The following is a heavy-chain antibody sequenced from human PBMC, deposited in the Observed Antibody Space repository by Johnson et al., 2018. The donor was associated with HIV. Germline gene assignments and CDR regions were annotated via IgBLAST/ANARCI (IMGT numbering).Heavy chain of an antibody. CDR2: IFSVGGA. CDR1: GITVSSNY. CDR3: ARDGRDLVTRGSFDI. D-gene: IGHD3-9*01. J-gene: IGHJ3*02. Sequence: EQLVESGGGLVQPGGSLRLSCAASGITVSSNYMSWVRQAPGKGLEWVSVIFSVGGAYYADSVKGRFIISRDNSKNMLYLPLNSLRPEYTAVYYCARDGRDLVTRGSFDIWGQGTVVTVSS. V-gene: IGHV3-66*01.